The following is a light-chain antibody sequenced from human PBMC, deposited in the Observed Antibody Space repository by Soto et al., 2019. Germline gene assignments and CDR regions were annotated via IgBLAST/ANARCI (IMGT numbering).Light chain of an antibody. CDR1: QSISSS. CDR3: EQYNSYWT. V-gene: IGKV1-5*03. J-gene: IGKJ1*01. CDR2: KAS. Sequence: DIQMTQSPSTLSASVGDRVTITCRASQSISSSLAWYQQKPGKAPKLLIYKASSLESGGPSRFGGGGSGTESTLTISSVQPDVFSTYYCEQYNSYWTFGQGTKVEIK.